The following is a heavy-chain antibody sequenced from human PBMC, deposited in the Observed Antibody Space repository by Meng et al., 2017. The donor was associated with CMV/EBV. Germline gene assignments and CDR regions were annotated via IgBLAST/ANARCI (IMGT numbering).Heavy chain of an antibody. CDR2: ISYDGSNK. CDR3: ARVLYSSSWYFVDYYYYYGVDV. CDR1: GFTFSSYA. J-gene: IGHJ6*02. V-gene: IGHV3-30-3*01. Sequence: AGSLRLSCVASGFTFSSYAMHWVRQAPAKGLEGVAVISYDGSNKYYADPVKGRLTISRDNSKNTLYLQMNSLKAEDTAVYYCARVLYSSSWYFVDYYYYYGVDVWGQGTAVTVSS. D-gene: IGHD6-13*01.